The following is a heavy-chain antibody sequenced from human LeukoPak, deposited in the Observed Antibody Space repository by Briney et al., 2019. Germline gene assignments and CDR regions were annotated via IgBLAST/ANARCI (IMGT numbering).Heavy chain of an antibody. J-gene: IGHJ6*03. Sequence: GGSLRLSCAASGFTYRRYSMIWVREAPGEGREWVSYISSSSSTIYYADSVKGRFTISRDNAKSSLYRQMNTLRAEDTAVYYCARSGSSWYKDYHYYMDVWGKGTTVTASS. CDR2: ISSSSSTI. CDR3: ARSGSSWYKDYHYYMDV. CDR1: GFTYRRYS. D-gene: IGHD6-13*01. V-gene: IGHV3-48*04.